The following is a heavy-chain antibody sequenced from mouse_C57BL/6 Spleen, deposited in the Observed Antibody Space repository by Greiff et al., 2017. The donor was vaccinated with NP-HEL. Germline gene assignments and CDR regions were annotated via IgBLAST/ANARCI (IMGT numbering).Heavy chain of an antibody. CDR2: IDPSDSYT. J-gene: IGHJ3*01. D-gene: IGHD2-5*01. V-gene: IGHV1-69*01. Sequence: QVQLQQPGAELVMPGASVKLSCKASGYTFTSYWMHWVKQRPGQGLEWIGEIDPSDSYTNYNQKFKGKSTLTVDKSSSTAYMQLSSLTSEDSAVYYCASRYSNYELAYWDQGTLVTVSA. CDR3: ASRYSNYELAY. CDR1: GYTFTSYW.